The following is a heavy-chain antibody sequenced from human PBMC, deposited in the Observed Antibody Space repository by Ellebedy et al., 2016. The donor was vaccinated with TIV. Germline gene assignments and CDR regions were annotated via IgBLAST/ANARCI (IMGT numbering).Heavy chain of an antibody. CDR1: GGTFSTYP. CDR3: ARDPGDSVQIPVALGLDY. D-gene: IGHD2-2*01. CDR2: IRGYNGDT. J-gene: IGHJ4*02. V-gene: IGHV1-18*01. Sequence: ASVKVSCXASGGTFSTYPISWVRRAPGQGLEWMGWIRGYNGDTKYAQKFQGRVTMTTDTSTSTAYMELRSLRPDDTAVYYCARDPGDSVQIPVALGLDYWGQGSLVTVSS.